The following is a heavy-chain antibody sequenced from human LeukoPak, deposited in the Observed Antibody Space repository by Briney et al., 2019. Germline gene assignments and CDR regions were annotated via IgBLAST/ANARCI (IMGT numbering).Heavy chain of an antibody. J-gene: IGHJ4*02. CDR3: ARDLSEGPYYYDSSVAY. Sequence: GGSLRLSCAASGFTVSSNYMSWVRQAPGKGLEWVSVIYSGGSTYYADSVKGRFTISGDNSKNTLYLQMNSLRAEDTAVYYCARDLSEGPYYYDSSVAYWGQGTLVTVSS. V-gene: IGHV3-53*01. CDR1: GFTVSSNY. D-gene: IGHD3-22*01. CDR2: IYSGGST.